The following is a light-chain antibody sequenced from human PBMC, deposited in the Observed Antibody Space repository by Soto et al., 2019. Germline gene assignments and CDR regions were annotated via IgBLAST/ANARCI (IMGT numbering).Light chain of an antibody. J-gene: IGKJ1*01. CDR2: AAS. Sequence: DIQMTHSPSALSASVSYRVTITSRTSQSISSWLAWYQQKPGKAPKLLIYAASSLQSGVPSRFSGSGSGPDFTLTISSLQPEDFATYYCQRSYSTWTFGQGTKVDIK. CDR1: QSISSW. CDR3: QRSYSTWT. V-gene: IGKV1-39*01.